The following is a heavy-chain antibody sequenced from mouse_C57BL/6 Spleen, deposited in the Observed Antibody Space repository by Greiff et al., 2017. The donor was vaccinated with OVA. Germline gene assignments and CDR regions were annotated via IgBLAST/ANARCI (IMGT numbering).Heavy chain of an antibody. J-gene: IGHJ2*01. CDR3: ARPLRKTPYYFDY. CDR2: ISSGSSTI. Sequence: EVKVEESGGGLVKPGGSLKLSCAASGFTFSDYGMHWVRQAPEKGLEWVAYISSGSSTIYYADTVKGRFTISRDNAKNTLFLQMTSLRSEDTAMYYCARPLRKTPYYFDYWGQGTTLTVSS. V-gene: IGHV5-17*01. CDR1: GFTFSDYG.